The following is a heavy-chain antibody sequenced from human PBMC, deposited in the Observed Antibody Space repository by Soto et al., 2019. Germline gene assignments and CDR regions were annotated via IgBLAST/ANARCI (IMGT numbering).Heavy chain of an antibody. D-gene: IGHD1-26*01. Sequence: EVQLLESGGGLVQPGGSLRLSCAASGFTFSSYAMRWVRQAPGKGLEWVSAISGSGGSTYYADSVKGRFTISRDNSKNRLYLQMNSLRDEDTAVYYCARRGSGSYYDYWGQGTLVTVSS. CDR1: GFTFSSYA. V-gene: IGHV3-23*01. J-gene: IGHJ4*02. CDR2: ISGSGGST. CDR3: ARRGSGSYYDY.